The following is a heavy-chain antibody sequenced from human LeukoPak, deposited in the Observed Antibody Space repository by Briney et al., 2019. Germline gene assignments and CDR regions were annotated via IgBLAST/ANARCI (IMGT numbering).Heavy chain of an antibody. CDR3: ARAEYDSSLGFGF. J-gene: IGHJ4*02. V-gene: IGHV3-53*01. CDR1: GFIVSSDY. D-gene: IGHD3-22*01. Sequence: PGGSLRLSCAASGFIVSSDYMTWVRQAPGKGLGWVSLINSGGRTYYADSVKGRFTISRDNSKNTLYPQMNSLRVDDTAVYFCARAEYDSSLGFGFWGQGTLVTVSS. CDR2: INSGGRT.